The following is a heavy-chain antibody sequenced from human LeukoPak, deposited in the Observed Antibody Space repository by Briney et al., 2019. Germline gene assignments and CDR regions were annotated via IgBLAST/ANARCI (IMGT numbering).Heavy chain of an antibody. CDR3: ARDQISGVVVVPAAEGCLGY. V-gene: IGHV1-24*01. CDR1: GYTLTELS. J-gene: IGHJ4*02. D-gene: IGHD2-2*01. Sequence: ASVKVSCKVSGYTLTELSMHWVRQAPGKGLEWMGGFDPEDGETIYAQKFQGRVTMTEDTSTDTAYMELRSLRSDDTAVYYCARDQISGVVVVPAAEGCLGYWGQGTLVTVSS. CDR2: FDPEDGET.